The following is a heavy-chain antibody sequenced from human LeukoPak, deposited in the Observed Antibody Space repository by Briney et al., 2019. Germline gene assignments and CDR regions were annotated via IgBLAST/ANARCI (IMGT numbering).Heavy chain of an antibody. J-gene: IGHJ4*02. CDR3: ARDHFDYRLDY. CDR2: ISSSSTTI. V-gene: IGHV3-48*04. CDR1: GFTFSDYN. Sequence: GGSLRLSCAASGFTFSDYNMNWVRQAPGKVLEWISYISSSSTTIYYADSVKGRITISRDNAKNSLYLQMNSLRVEDTAVYYCARDHFDYRLDYWGQGTLVTVSS. D-gene: IGHD4-11*01.